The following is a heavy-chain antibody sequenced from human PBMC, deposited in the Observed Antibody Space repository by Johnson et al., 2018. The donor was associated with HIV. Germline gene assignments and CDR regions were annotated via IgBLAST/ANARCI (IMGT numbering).Heavy chain of an antibody. V-gene: IGHV3-15*01. D-gene: IGHD6-13*01. CDR3: AKIYLGQQLRDPFDF. Sequence: VQLVESGGGLVKPGGSLRLSCAASGFTFSNVWMSWVRQVPGKGLEWVGHIKTKTDGGTTDYAAPVKGRFSMSRDDSKNTLYVQMNSLRVEDTAVYYCAKIYLGQQLRDPFDFWGQGTLVTVSS. J-gene: IGHJ3*01. CDR1: GFTFSNVW. CDR2: IKTKTDGGTT.